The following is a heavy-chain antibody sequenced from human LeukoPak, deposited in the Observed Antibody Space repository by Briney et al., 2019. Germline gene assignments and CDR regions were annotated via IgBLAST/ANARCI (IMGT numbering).Heavy chain of an antibody. Sequence: PGGSLRLSCAASGFTFSSYAMHWVRQAPGKGLEYVSAISSNGGSTYYANSVKGRFTISRDNSKNTLYLQMGSLRAEDMAVYYCAKPKDGDSDAFDIWGQGTMVTVSS. CDR2: ISSNGGST. CDR1: GFTFSSYA. D-gene: IGHD4-17*01. V-gene: IGHV3-64*01. J-gene: IGHJ3*02. CDR3: AKPKDGDSDAFDI.